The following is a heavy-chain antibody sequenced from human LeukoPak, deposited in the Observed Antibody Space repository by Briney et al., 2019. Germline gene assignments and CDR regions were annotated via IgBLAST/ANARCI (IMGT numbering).Heavy chain of an antibody. CDR3: ARDFSLQLFDY. CDR2: IWSDGSYK. J-gene: IGHJ4*02. D-gene: IGHD5-24*01. V-gene: IGHV3-33*01. CDR1: GFTFSSYG. Sequence: SLRLSCAASGFTFSSYGFHWVRQAPGKGLEWVAVIWSDGSYKYYADSVKGRFTISRDDSKNTLYLQMNSLRAEDTAVYYCARDFSLQLFDYWGQSTLHTVFS.